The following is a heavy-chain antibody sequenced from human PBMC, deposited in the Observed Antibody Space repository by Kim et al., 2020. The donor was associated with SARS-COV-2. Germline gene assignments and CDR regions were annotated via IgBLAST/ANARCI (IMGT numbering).Heavy chain of an antibody. J-gene: IGHJ6*02. D-gene: IGHD6-25*01. CDR2: T. CDR3: ARRGSGHGLDV. V-gene: IGHV1-3*01. Sequence: TVDTQKLQDKVTLTRDTSASTVYMERSSLMSEDTAVYYCARRGSGHGLDVWGQGTTVTVSS.